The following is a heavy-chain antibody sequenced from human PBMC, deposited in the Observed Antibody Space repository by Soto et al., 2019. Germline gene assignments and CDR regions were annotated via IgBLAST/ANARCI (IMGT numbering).Heavy chain of an antibody. D-gene: IGHD2-15*01. CDR2: IKQDGSAQ. V-gene: IGHV3-7*01. J-gene: IGHJ6*03. CDR1: GFTFSSYW. Sequence: GGSLRLSCAASGFTFSSYWMSWVRQAPGKGLEWVANIKQDGSAQYLVDSVRGRFTISKDNAKNSLFLQMNGLGAEDTAVYYCARGGGYCSGGSCTASGYMDVWGKGTTVTVSS. CDR3: ARGGGYCSGGSCTASGYMDV.